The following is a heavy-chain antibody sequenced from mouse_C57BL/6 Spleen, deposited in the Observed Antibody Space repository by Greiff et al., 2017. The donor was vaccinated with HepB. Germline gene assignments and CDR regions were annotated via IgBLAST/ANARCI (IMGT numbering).Heavy chain of an antibody. Sequence: EVKLVESGGGLVKPGGSLKLSCAASGFTFSSYAMSWVRQTPEKRLEWVATISDGGSYTYYPDNVKGRFTISRDNAKNNLNLQMSHLKSEDTAMYYCASPYGNFNWYFDVWGTGTTVTVSS. CDR3: ASPYGNFNWYFDV. D-gene: IGHD2-1*01. CDR2: ISDGGSYT. V-gene: IGHV5-4*03. J-gene: IGHJ1*03. CDR1: GFTFSSYA.